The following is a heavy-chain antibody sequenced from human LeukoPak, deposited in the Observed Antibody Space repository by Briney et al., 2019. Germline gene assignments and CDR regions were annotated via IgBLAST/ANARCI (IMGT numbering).Heavy chain of an antibody. J-gene: IGHJ5*02. D-gene: IGHD3-10*01. V-gene: IGHV1-2*02. CDR2: INPNSGGT. CDR1: GYTFTGYY. Sequence: ASVKVSCKASGYTFTGYYMHWVRQAPGQGLEWMGWINPNSGGTNYAQKFQGRVTMTRDTSISTAYMELSRLRSDDTAVYYCAREIDYYGSGSQYRGANWFDPWGQGTLVTVSS. CDR3: AREIDYYGSGSQYRGANWFDP.